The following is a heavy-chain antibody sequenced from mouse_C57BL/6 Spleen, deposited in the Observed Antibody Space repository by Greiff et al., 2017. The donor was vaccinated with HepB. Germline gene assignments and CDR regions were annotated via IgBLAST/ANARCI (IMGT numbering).Heavy chain of an antibody. CDR3: ARDSNSFDY. D-gene: IGHD2-5*01. Sequence: QVQLQQSGAELVRPGTSVKVSCKASGYAFTNYLIEWVKQRPGQGLEWIGVINPGSGGTNYNEKFKGKATLTADKCASTAYMQLSSLTSEDSAVYFCARDSNSFDYWGQGTTLTVSS. J-gene: IGHJ2*01. CDR2: INPGSGGT. CDR1: GYAFTNYL. V-gene: IGHV1-54*01.